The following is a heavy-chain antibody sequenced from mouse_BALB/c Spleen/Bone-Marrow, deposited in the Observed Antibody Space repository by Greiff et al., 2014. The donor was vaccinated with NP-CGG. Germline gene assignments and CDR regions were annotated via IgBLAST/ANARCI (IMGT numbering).Heavy chain of an antibody. CDR3: ARHHRYAYYFDY. CDR2: IHPNSDNT. J-gene: IGHJ2*01. CDR1: GYTFTNSW. Sequence: QVQLQQSGSVLVRPGASVKLSCKASGYTFTNSWIHWAKQRPGQGLEWIGEIHPNSDNTNYNEKFKGKVTLTADISSSTAYVDLSSLTSEDSAVYYCARHHRYAYYFDYWGQGTTLTVSS. V-gene: IGHV1S130*01. D-gene: IGHD2-14*01.